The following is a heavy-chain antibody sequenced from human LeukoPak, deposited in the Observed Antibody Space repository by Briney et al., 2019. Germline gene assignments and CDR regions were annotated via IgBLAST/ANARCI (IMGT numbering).Heavy chain of an antibody. Sequence: ASVKVSCKASGYTFTSYGISWVRQAPGQGLEWMGWISAYNGNTNYAQKLQGRVTMTTDTSTSTAYMELRSLRSDGTAVYYCARDQHEIVVVPAAVDFDYWGQGTLVTVSP. J-gene: IGHJ4*02. CDR2: ISAYNGNT. D-gene: IGHD2-2*01. CDR1: GYTFTSYG. V-gene: IGHV1-18*01. CDR3: ARDQHEIVVVPAAVDFDY.